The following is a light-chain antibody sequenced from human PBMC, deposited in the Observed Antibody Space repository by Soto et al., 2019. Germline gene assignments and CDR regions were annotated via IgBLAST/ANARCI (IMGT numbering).Light chain of an antibody. CDR1: SSEVGGYNY. J-gene: IGLJ3*02. CDR2: EVS. Sequence: QSALTQPASVSGSPGQSLTISCTGTSSEVGGYNYVSWYQQHPGKAPKDMIYEVSNRPSGVSHRFSGSKSGNTASLTISGRQAEDEDDDYYSSYTGSSTRVFGGGTKVTVL. CDR3: SSYTGSSTRV. V-gene: IGLV2-14*01.